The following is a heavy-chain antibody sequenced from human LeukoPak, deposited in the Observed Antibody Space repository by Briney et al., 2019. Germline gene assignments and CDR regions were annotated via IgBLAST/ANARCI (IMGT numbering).Heavy chain of an antibody. V-gene: IGHV4-30-4*02. CDR2: IYYSGST. D-gene: IGHD3-16*01. CDR3: AREASLGEDFDY. J-gene: IGHJ4*02. Sequence: SDTLSLTCTVSGGSISSGDYYWSWIRQPPGKGLEWIGYIYYSGSTYYNPSLKSRVTISVDTSKNQFSLKLSSVTAADTAVYYCAREASLGEDFDYWGQGTLVTVSS. CDR1: GGSISSGDYY.